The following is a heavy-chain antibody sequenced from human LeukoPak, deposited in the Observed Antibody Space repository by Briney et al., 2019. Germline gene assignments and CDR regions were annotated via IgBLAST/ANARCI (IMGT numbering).Heavy chain of an antibody. CDR3: ARGDSSGYYELLDY. J-gene: IGHJ4*02. CDR2: IYYSGST. D-gene: IGHD3-22*01. CDR1: GGSISSGDYY. V-gene: IGHV4-30-4*08. Sequence: SETLSLTCTVSGGSISSGDYYWSWIRQPPGQGLEWIGYIYYSGSTYYNPSLKSRVTISVDTSKNQFSLKLSSVTAADTAVYYCARGDSSGYYELLDYWGQGTLVTVSS.